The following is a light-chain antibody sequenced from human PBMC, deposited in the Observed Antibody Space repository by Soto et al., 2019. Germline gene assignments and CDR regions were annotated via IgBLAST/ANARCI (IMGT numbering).Light chain of an antibody. CDR1: QSVASNQ. V-gene: IGKV3-20*01. CDR3: QQYGGSPQT. Sequence: EIVLTQSPDTLSLSPGERATLSCRASQSVASNQLAWYQHKSGQAPRLLIHGVFTRANGIPDRFSGSGSGTAFTLTISRLEPEDFALYYCQQYGGSPQTFGQGTKVEIK. CDR2: GVF. J-gene: IGKJ1*01.